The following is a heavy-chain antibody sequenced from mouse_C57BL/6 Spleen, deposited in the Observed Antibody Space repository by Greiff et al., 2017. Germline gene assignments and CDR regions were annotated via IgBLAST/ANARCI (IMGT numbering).Heavy chain of an antibody. D-gene: IGHD2-4*01. Sequence: DVHLVESGGGLVQPKGSLKLSCAASGFSFNTYAMNWVRQAPGKGLEWVARIRSKSNNYATYYADSVKDRFTISRDDSESMLYLQMNNLKTEDTAMYYCVRQDYYDYDGYFDVWGTGTTVTVSS. V-gene: IGHV10-1*01. CDR1: GFSFNTYA. CDR3: VRQDYYDYDGYFDV. J-gene: IGHJ1*03. CDR2: IRSKSNNYAT.